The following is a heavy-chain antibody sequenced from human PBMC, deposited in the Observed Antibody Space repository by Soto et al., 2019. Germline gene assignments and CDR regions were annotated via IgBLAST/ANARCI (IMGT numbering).Heavy chain of an antibody. V-gene: IGHV3-23*01. J-gene: IGHJ4*02. CDR3: ATSGGYYFDY. D-gene: IGHD5-12*01. CDR2: ISGSGGST. CDR1: GFTFSSYA. Sequence: GGSLRLSCAASGFTFSSYAMSWVRQAPGKGLEWVSAISGSGGSTYYADSVKGRFTISRDNSKNTLYLQMNSLRAEDTAVYSCATSGGYYFDYWGQGTLVTVSS.